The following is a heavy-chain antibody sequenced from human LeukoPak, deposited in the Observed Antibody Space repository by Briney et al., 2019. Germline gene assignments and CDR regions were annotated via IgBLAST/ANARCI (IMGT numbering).Heavy chain of an antibody. D-gene: IGHD3-10*01. Sequence: ASVKVSCKASGYTFTSYGINWVRQATGQGLEWMGWMNPNSGNTGYAQKFQGRVTITRNTSISTAYMELSSLRSEDTAVYYCARGVGSGYYYYMDVWGKGTTVTVSS. CDR2: MNPNSGNT. J-gene: IGHJ6*03. CDR1: GYTFTSYG. V-gene: IGHV1-8*03. CDR3: ARGVGSGYYYYMDV.